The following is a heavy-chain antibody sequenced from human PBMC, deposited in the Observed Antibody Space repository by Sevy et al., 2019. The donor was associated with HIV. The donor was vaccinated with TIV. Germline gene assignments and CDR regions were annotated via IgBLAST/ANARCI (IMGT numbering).Heavy chain of an antibody. J-gene: IGHJ4*02. CDR1: GITFSNYA. D-gene: IGHD2-15*01. CDR2: ISGSGGGT. Sequence: GGSPRLSCAASGITFSNYAMSWVRQAPGKGLEWVSAISGSGGGTYYADSVKGRFTISRDNSKNTLYLQMNSLRAEDTAVYYCAKEDCSGGTCYGGFDYWGQGTLVTVSS. V-gene: IGHV3-23*01. CDR3: AKEDCSGGTCYGGFDY.